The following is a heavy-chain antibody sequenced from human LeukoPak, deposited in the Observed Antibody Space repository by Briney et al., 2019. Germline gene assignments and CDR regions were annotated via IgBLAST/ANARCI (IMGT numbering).Heavy chain of an antibody. CDR3: ARGHSLAYYDFWSGYYTGRYFDY. CDR1: GYTFTGYY. CDR2: INPNSCGT. V-gene: IGHV1-2*02. Sequence: ASVKVSCKASGYTFTGYYMHWVRQAPGQGLEWMGWINPNSCGTNYAQKFQGRVTMTRDTSISTAYMELSRLRSDDTAVYYCARGHSLAYYDFWSGYYTGRYFDYWGQGTLVTVSS. J-gene: IGHJ4*02. D-gene: IGHD3-3*01.